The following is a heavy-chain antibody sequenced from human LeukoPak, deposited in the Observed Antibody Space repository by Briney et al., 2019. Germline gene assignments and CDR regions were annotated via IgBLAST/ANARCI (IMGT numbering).Heavy chain of an antibody. CDR3: AREETTAPARAFYYGMDV. CDR2: KFSHDGST. Sequence: ASVKVSCKTSGYSFNSHHVHWVRQAPGQGLEWMGVKFSHDGSTSNTQKFQGRITMTRDTSTSTVYMELSSLRSEDTAVYYCAREETTAPARAFYYGMDVWGQGTTVTVSS. V-gene: IGHV1-46*02. J-gene: IGHJ6*02. CDR1: GYSFNSHH. D-gene: IGHD4-17*01.